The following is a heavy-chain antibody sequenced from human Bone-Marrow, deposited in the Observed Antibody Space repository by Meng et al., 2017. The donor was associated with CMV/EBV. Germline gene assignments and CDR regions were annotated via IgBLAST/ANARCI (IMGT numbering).Heavy chain of an antibody. CDR3: ARVNWAAQYKWFDP. Sequence: GESLKISCSASGFTVSTNYMSWVRQTPGKGLEWVTALYSGGSTYYADSVKGRFTISRDNSKNILYLQSDSLRADDTAVYYCARVNWAAQYKWFDPWGQGTLVTVSS. CDR1: GFTVSTNY. V-gene: IGHV3-53*01. J-gene: IGHJ5*01. D-gene: IGHD2-15*01. CDR2: LYSGGST.